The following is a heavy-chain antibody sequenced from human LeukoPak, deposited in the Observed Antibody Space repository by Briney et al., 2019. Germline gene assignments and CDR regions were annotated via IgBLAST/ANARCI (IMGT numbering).Heavy chain of an antibody. J-gene: IGHJ6*03. V-gene: IGHV3-23*01. D-gene: IGHD1-20*01. CDR3: AKLTGYYYYYYMDV. Sequence: GGSLRLSCAASGFTFSSYAMSWVRQAPGKGLEWVSAISGSGGSTYYADSVKGRFTISRDNSKNTLYLQMNSLRAEGTAVYYCAKLTGYYYYYYMDVWGKGTTVTVSS. CDR1: GFTFSSYA. CDR2: ISGSGGST.